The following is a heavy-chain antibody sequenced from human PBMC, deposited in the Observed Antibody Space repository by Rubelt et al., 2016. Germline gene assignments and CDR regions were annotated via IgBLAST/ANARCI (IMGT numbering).Heavy chain of an antibody. CDR2: INPNSGGT. V-gene: IGHV1-2*02. J-gene: IGHJ3*02. Sequence: GQSGAEVKKPGASVKVSCKASGYTFTGYYMHWVRQAPGQGLEWMGWINPNSGGTNYAQKFQGRVTMTRDTSISTAYMELSRLRSDDTAVYYCARLMARELLLSGYIPLHAFDIWGQGTMVTVSS. CDR3: ARLMARELLLSGYIPLHAFDI. CDR1: GYTFTGYY. D-gene: IGHD3-9*01.